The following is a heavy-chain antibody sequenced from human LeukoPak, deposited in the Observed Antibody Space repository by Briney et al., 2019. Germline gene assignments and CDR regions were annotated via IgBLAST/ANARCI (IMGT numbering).Heavy chain of an antibody. CDR1: GFTFSSYA. Sequence: GGSLRLSCAASGFTFSSYAMSWVRQAPGKGLERVSAISGSGGSTYYADSVKGRSTISRDNSKNTLYLQMNSLRAEDTAVYYCAKDLGRGSGSYIRTLYYYGMDVWGQGTTVTVSS. J-gene: IGHJ6*02. CDR2: ISGSGGST. D-gene: IGHD3-10*01. V-gene: IGHV3-23*01. CDR3: AKDLGRGSGSYIRTLYYYGMDV.